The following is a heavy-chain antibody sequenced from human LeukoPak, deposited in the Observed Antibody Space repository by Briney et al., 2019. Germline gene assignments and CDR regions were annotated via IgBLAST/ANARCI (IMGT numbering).Heavy chain of an antibody. Sequence: GGSLRLSCAASGFTFGNAWMSWVRQAPGKGLEWVGRMKSKTDGGTTDYAAPVKARFTISRDDSKNTLYMKMKSLKTEDTAVYYCTTDWWLRTYNWFDPWGQGTLVTVSS. D-gene: IGHD5-12*01. CDR2: MKSKTDGGTT. CDR3: TTDWWLRTYNWFDP. V-gene: IGHV3-15*01. CDR1: GFTFGNAW. J-gene: IGHJ5*02.